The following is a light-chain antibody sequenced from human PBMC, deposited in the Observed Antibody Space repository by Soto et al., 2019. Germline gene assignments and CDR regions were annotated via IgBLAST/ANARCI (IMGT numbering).Light chain of an antibody. J-gene: IGKJ1*01. Sequence: DVVMTQSPLSLPVTLGQPASISCRSSQSLVYGDGNNYLNWYQQRPGQTPRGLIYKVSKRDSGVPDRFSVTGSGTDFTLKISREEADDVEMYYCIRATHSPRTFGQGTKVDI. CDR3: IRATHSPRT. CDR1: QSLVYGDGNNY. CDR2: KVS. V-gene: IGKV2-30*01.